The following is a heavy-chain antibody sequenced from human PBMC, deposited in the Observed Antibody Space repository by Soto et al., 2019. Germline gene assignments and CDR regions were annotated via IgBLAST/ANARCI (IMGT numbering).Heavy chain of an antibody. CDR1: GFTFNSYG. V-gene: IGHV3-33*01. CDR2: IWYDGSNK. D-gene: IGHD1-7*01. J-gene: IGHJ4*02. Sequence: QVQLVESGGGVVQPGRSLRLSCAASGFTFNSYGMHWVRQAPGKGLEWVAVIWYDGSNKYYADSVKGRFTTSRDKSKNSLDLQMNSLRADETAVSYSARSHHWNYVGLDYWGQGTLVTVSS. CDR3: ARSHHWNYVGLDY.